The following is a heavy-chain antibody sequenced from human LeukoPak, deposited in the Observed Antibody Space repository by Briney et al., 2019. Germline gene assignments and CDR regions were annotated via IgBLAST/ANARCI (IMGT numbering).Heavy chain of an antibody. CDR1: GGTFSSYA. D-gene: IGHD6-13*01. Sequence: ASVKVSCKASGGTFSSYAISWVRQAPGQGLEWMGGIIPIFGTANYAQKFQGRVTITADKSTSTAYMELSSLRSEDTAVYYCARVGAAAGKGVYYYYYMDVWGKGTTVTVSS. CDR2: IIPIFGTA. J-gene: IGHJ6*03. CDR3: ARVGAAAGKGVYYYYYMDV. V-gene: IGHV1-69*06.